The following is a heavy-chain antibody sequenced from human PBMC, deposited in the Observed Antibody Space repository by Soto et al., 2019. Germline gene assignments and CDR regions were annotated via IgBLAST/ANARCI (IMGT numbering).Heavy chain of an antibody. CDR2: INHSGST. CDR1: GGSFSGYY. V-gene: IGHV4-34*01. CDR3: ARDTSTGYSSGWYNNYYYGMDV. J-gene: IGHJ6*02. D-gene: IGHD6-19*01. Sequence: PSETLSLTCAVYGGSFSGYYWSWIRQPPGKGLEWIGEINHSGSTNYNPSLKSRVTISVDTSKNQFSLKLSSVTAADTAVYYCARDTSTGYSSGWYNNYYYGMDVWGQGTTVTVSS.